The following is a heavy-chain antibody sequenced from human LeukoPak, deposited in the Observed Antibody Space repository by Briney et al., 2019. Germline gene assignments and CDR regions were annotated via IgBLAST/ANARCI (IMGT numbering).Heavy chain of an antibody. CDR3: ARDNEGDGCSSTSCYREIATRLYWYFDL. J-gene: IGHJ2*01. CDR1: GYTFTSYA. Sequence: ASVKVSCKASGYTFTSYAMNWVRQAPGQGLEWMGWINPNSGGTNYAQKFQGRVTMTRDTSISTAYMELSRLRSDDTAVYCCARDNEGDGCSSTSCYREIATRLYWYFDLWGRGTLVTVSS. V-gene: IGHV1-2*02. D-gene: IGHD2-2*01. CDR2: INPNSGGT.